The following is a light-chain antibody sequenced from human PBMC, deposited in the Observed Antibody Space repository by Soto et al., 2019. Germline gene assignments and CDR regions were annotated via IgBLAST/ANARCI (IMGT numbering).Light chain of an antibody. CDR2: KAS. Sequence: DIQMTQSPSTLSASVGDRVTITCRASQSISSWLAWYQQKPGKAPKLLIYKASSLESGVPSRFSGSGSGTEFTLTISSLQPDDFATYYCKGTFGQGTKVEIK. CDR1: QSISSW. V-gene: IGKV1-5*03. CDR3: KGT. J-gene: IGKJ1*01.